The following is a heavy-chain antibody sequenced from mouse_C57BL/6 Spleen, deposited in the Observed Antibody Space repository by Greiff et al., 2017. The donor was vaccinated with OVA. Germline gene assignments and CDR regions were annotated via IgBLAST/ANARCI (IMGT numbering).Heavy chain of an antibody. D-gene: IGHD3-2*02. V-gene: IGHV1-26*01. Sequence: VQLQQSGPELVKPGASVKISCKASGYTFTDYYMNWVKQSHGKSLEWIGDINPNNGGTSYNQKFKGKATLTVDKSSSTAYMELRSLTSEDSAVYYCARLAAQATCYFDYWGQGTTLTVSS. CDR2: INPNNGGT. CDR3: ARLAAQATCYFDY. J-gene: IGHJ2*01. CDR1: GYTFTDYY.